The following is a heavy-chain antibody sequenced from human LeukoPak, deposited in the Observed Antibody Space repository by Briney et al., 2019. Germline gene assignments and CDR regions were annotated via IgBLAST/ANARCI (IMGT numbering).Heavy chain of an antibody. Sequence: GRSLRLSCAASGFTFSSNGMHWVRQAPGKGLEWVAVIWYDGSNKYYADSVKGRFTISRDNSKNTLYLQMNSLRAEDTAVYYCARAYSPYYFDYWGQGTLVTVSS. CDR3: ARAYSPYYFDY. V-gene: IGHV3-33*01. CDR2: IWYDGSNK. D-gene: IGHD2-15*01. CDR1: GFTFSSNG. J-gene: IGHJ4*02.